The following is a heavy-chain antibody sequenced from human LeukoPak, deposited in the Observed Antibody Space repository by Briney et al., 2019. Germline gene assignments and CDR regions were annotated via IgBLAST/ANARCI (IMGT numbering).Heavy chain of an antibody. CDR2: ISGSGDRT. Sequence: PGGSLRLSCAASGFTFSSSAMSWVRQAPGKGLQWVSSISGSGDRTYYADSVKGRFTISRDNSKNTLYLQMNSLRAEDTAVYYCARWLVVVREGGYFDYWGQGTLVTVSS. CDR3: ARWLVVVREGGYFDY. D-gene: IGHD2-15*01. J-gene: IGHJ4*02. CDR1: GFTFSSSA. V-gene: IGHV3-23*01.